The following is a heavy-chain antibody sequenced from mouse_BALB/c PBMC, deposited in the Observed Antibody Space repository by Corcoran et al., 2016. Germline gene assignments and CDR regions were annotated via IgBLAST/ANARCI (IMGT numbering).Heavy chain of an antibody. CDR3: AREGVRSLAD. D-gene: IGHD2-2*01. V-gene: IGHV1-66*01. J-gene: IGHJ3*01. CDR2: IFPGSGNT. Sequence: QVQLQQPEPELVKPGASVKISCRASGYSFTSYYIHWVKQRPGQGLEWIRWIFPGSGNTKYNEKFKGKDTLTADTSSSTAYMQLRSLTSEDSAVYFCAREGVRSLADWGQGTRVTVSA. CDR1: GYSFTSYY.